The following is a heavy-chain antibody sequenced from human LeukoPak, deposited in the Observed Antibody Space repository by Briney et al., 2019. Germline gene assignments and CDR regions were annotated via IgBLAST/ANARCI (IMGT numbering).Heavy chain of an antibody. Sequence: KPSETLSLTCTVSGGSISSSSYYWGWIRQPPGKGLEWIGSIYYSGSTYYNPSLKSRVTISVDTSKNQFSLKLSSVTAADTAVYYRARQDGDYVGYWGQGTLVTVSS. CDR1: GGSISSSSYY. D-gene: IGHD4-17*01. V-gene: IGHV4-39*01. J-gene: IGHJ4*02. CDR2: IYYSGST. CDR3: ARQDGDYVGY.